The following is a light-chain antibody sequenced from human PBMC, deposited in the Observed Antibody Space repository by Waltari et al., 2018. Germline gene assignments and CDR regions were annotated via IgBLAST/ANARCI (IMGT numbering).Light chain of an antibody. J-gene: IGKJ4*01. Sequence: EIVLTHSPATVSLSPGASANLPCRSSQNIASYLAWYQLKPGQVPRLLIYDASNRSTGVPARFSGSGSGADFTHIISSVEPEDVAVYYCQQRSKWPLTFGGGTKVEIK. CDR3: QQRSKWPLT. V-gene: IGKV3-11*01. CDR2: DAS. CDR1: QNIASY.